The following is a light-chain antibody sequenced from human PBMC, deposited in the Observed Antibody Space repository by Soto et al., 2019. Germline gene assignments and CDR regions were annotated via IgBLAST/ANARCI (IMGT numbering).Light chain of an antibody. Sequence: VLTQSPATLSLSPGESATLSCRASQSVSRHLIWYQQKPGQAPRLLIYDASERATGIPARFSGSGSGKDFTLTISSLEPEDFAVYYCQQRNKWPPVTFGGGTKVDIK. J-gene: IGKJ4*01. CDR1: QSVSRH. CDR3: QQRNKWPPVT. V-gene: IGKV3-11*01. CDR2: DAS.